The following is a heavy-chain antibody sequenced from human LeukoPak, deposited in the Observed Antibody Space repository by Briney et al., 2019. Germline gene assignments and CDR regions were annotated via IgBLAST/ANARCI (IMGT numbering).Heavy chain of an antibody. CDR3: VKDRDGDYEDDFFDY. V-gene: IGHV3-9*01. J-gene: IGHJ4*02. D-gene: IGHD4-17*01. CDR2: ISWNGGSF. CDR1: GFKFADYA. Sequence: GGSLRLSCAASGFKFADYAIHWVRHTPGKGLEWVAGISWNGGSFGYAGSVKGRFIISRENARNSLYLQMNSLRTEDTALYYCVKDRDGDYEDDFFDYWGQGTLVTVSS.